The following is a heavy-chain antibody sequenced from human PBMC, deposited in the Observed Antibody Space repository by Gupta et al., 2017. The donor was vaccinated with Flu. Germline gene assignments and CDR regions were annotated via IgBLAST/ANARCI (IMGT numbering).Heavy chain of an antibody. Sequence: QVHLVESGGGVVQPGTSLRLSCAASGFTFSRYGMHWVRQAPGKGLEWVALIWNDGNYKEYAASVKGRFTISRDNSEKTVSLQMNSLRAEDTAVYYCARDLGGAVINYYYGMDVWGQGTTVSVSS. CDR1: GFTFSRYG. CDR2: IWNDGNYK. J-gene: IGHJ6*02. V-gene: IGHV3-33*01. CDR3: ARDLGGAVINYYYGMDV. D-gene: IGHD3-3*01.